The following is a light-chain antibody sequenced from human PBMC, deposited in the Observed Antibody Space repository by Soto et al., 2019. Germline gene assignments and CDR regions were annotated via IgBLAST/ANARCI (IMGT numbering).Light chain of an antibody. CDR2: GAS. J-gene: IGKJ1*01. V-gene: IGKV3-20*01. CDR1: HSFSINY. CDR3: QQYNSYSWP. Sequence: GLKQSPGTVSLYKGERATLSCRASHSFSINYLAWYQQKPGQAPRLLIYGASTRATGIPDRFSGSGSGTDFTLTISSLQPDDFATYYCQQYNSYSWPFGQGA.